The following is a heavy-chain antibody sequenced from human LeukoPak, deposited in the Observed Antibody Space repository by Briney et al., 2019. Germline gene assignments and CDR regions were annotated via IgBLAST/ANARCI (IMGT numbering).Heavy chain of an antibody. D-gene: IGHD1-26*01. CDR1: GYTFTGYY. Sequence: ASVKVSCKASGYTFTGYYMYWVRQAPGQGLEWMGWINPNSGDTNYAQKFQGSVTMTRDTSISTAYMELSRLRSGDTAVYYCARGRGSYSFDYWGQGTLVTVSS. V-gene: IGHV1-2*02. J-gene: IGHJ4*02. CDR3: ARGRGSYSFDY. CDR2: INPNSGDT.